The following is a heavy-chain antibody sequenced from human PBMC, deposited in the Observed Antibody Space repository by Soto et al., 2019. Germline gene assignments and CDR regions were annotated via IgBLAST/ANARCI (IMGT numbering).Heavy chain of an antibody. D-gene: IGHD3-22*01. J-gene: IGHJ4*02. CDR3: ARSGLYSSGYYYFFDY. V-gene: IGHV4-59*01. CDR1: GGSISSYY. Sequence: PSETLSLTCTVSGGSISSYYWSWIRQPPGKGLEWIGYIYYSGSTNYNPSLKSRVTISVDTSKNQFSLKLSSVTAADTAVYYCARSGLYSSGYYYFFDYWGQGTLVTVSS. CDR2: IYYSGST.